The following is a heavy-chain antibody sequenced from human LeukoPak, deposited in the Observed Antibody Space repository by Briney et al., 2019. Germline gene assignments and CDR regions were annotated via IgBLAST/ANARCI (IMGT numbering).Heavy chain of an antibody. CDR2: IYHSGST. Sequence: PSETVSLTCTVSGHSISSGYYWGWIRQPPGKGLEWIGSIYHSGSTYYNPSLKSRVTISVDTSKSHFSLKLSSVTAADTAVYYCARSAGGGYEFWRGYLSDAFDIWGQGTMVTVSS. D-gene: IGHD3-3*01. CDR1: GHSISSGYY. V-gene: IGHV4-38-2*02. J-gene: IGHJ3*02. CDR3: ARSAGGGYEFWRGYLSDAFDI.